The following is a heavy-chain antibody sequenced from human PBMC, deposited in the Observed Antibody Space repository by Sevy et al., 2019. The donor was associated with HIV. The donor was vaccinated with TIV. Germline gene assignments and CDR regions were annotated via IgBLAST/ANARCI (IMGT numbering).Heavy chain of an antibody. J-gene: IGHJ6*02. D-gene: IGHD3-16*02. V-gene: IGHV3-30*18. Sequence: GGSLRLSCAASGFTFSSYGMHWVRQAPGKGLEWVAVISYDGSNKYYADSVKGRFTISRDNSKNTLYLQMNSLRAEDTAVYYCAKIILIRRPQGMHVWGQGTTVTVSS. CDR3: AKIILIRRPQGMHV. CDR1: GFTFSSYG. CDR2: ISYDGSNK.